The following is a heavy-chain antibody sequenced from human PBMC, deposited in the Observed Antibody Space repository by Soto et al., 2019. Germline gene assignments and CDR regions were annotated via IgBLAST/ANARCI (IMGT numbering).Heavy chain of an antibody. CDR1: GGSFSGYY. CDR2: INHSGST. V-gene: IGHV4-34*01. J-gene: IGHJ4*02. CDR3: ARGQYYEYVGGTKECYFDY. D-gene: IGHD3-16*01. Sequence: QVQLQQWGAGLLKPSETLSLTCAVYGGSFSGYYWSWIRQPPGKGLEWIGEINHSGSTNYNPSLKSRVTISVDTYKNQFSLKLSSVTAADTAVYYCARGQYYEYVGGTKECYFDYWGQGTLVTVSS.